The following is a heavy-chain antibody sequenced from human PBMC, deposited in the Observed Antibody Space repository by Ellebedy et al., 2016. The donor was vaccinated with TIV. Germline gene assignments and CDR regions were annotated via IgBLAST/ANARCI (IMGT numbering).Heavy chain of an antibody. CDR1: GGTLGSYA. Sequence: AASVKVSCKASGGTLGSYAISWVRQAPGQGLEWLGGIMPLVNKTNNAQRFEGRITISADKATKTTYMELRSLTSDDTAMYYCARDSVDAWFGELIAVGWLDPWGQGTLVTVSS. CDR3: ARDSVDAWFGELIAVGWLDP. V-gene: IGHV1-69*10. CDR2: IMPLVNKT. D-gene: IGHD3-10*01. J-gene: IGHJ5*02.